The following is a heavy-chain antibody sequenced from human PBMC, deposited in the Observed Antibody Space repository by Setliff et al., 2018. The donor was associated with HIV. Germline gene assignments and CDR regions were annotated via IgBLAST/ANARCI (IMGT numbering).Heavy chain of an antibody. CDR3: ARIPRRGRYCSDGSCYSRYGMDV. D-gene: IGHD2-15*01. Sequence: SETLSLTCAVSGDSISSGGYSWNWIRQPPGKGLEWIGYIYYSGSTYYNPSLKSRVTISVDRSENQFSLKLSSVTAADTAVYYCARIPRRGRYCSDGSCYSRYGMDVWGQGTTVTVSS. CDR1: GDSISSGGYS. J-gene: IGHJ6*02. V-gene: IGHV4-30-2*01. CDR2: IYYSGST.